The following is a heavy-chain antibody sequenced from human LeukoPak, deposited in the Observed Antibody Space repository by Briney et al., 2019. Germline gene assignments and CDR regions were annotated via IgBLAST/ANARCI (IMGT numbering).Heavy chain of an antibody. CDR3: ARGGY. CDR2: LYSGGTT. D-gene: IGHD3-16*01. Sequence: PGGSLRLSCAASGFTVSSDYLTWVRQAPGKGLEWVSVLYSGGTTFYAESVKGRFTISRDNSKNMLYLQMNSLRAEDTAVYYCARGGYWGQGTLVTVSS. V-gene: IGHV3-66*01. CDR1: GFTVSSDY. J-gene: IGHJ4*02.